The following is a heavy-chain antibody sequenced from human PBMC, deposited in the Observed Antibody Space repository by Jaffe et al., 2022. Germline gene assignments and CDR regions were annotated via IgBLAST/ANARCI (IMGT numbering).Heavy chain of an antibody. CDR2: IKSKTDGGTT. V-gene: IGHV3-15*01. CDR3: TTVVSIGWEWLRQYYYYYMDV. CDR1: GFTFSNAW. J-gene: IGHJ6*03. D-gene: IGHD5-12*01. Sequence: EVQLVESGGGLVKPGGSLRLSCAASGFTFSNAWMSWVRQAPGKGLEWVGRIKSKTDGGTTDYAAPVKGRFTISRDDSKNTLYLQMNSLKTEDTAVYYCTTVVSIGWEWLRQYYYYYMDVWGKGTTVTVSS.